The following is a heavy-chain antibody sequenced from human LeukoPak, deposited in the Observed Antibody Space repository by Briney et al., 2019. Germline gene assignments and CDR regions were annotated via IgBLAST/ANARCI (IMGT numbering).Heavy chain of an antibody. D-gene: IGHD5-18*01. CDR2: IYYSGST. J-gene: IGHJ4*02. V-gene: IGHV4-39*01. CDR1: GGSISSSSYY. Sequence: KPSETLSLTCTVSGGSISSSSYYWGWIRQPPGKGLEWIGSIYYSGSTYYNPSLKSRVTISVDTSKNQFSLKLSSVTAADTAVYYCATRYSYGSDYWGQGTLVTVSS. CDR3: ATRYSYGSDY.